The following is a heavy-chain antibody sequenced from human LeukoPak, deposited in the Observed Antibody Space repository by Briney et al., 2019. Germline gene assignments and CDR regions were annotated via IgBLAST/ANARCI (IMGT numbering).Heavy chain of an antibody. J-gene: IGHJ4*02. CDR3: AKEHSSSWYYYFDY. Sequence: PGGSLRLSCAASGFTFSSFAMSWVRKAPGKGLEWVSAISGSGGSTYYADSVKGRFTMSRGNSKNTLYLQMNSLRAEDTAVYYCAKEHSSSWYYYFDYWGQGTLVTVSS. CDR1: GFTFSSFA. CDR2: ISGSGGST. D-gene: IGHD6-13*01. V-gene: IGHV3-23*01.